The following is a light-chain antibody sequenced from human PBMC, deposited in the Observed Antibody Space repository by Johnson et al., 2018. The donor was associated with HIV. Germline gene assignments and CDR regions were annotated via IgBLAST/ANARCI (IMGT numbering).Light chain of an antibody. CDR1: SSNIGNNY. J-gene: IGLJ1*01. V-gene: IGLV1-51*01. CDR2: DNN. CDR3: GTCDSILSAFV. Sequence: QSVLTQPPSVSAAPGQKVTISCSGSSSNIGNNYVSWYQQLPGTAPKLLIYDNNKRPSGIPDRFSGSKSGTSATLGITGLPNGDEADYYCGTCDSILSAFVFGTWTKVTVL.